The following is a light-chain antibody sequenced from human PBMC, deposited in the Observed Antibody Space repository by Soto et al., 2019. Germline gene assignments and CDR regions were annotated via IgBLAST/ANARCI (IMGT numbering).Light chain of an antibody. CDR3: QQFGSSPPWT. V-gene: IGKV3-20*01. CDR1: QSVSSNY. J-gene: IGKJ1*01. CDR2: GAT. Sequence: EIVLTQSPGTLSLSPGERATLSCRASQSVSSNYLVWYQQKPGQPPRLLIYGATSRATGIPDRFSGSGSGTDFTLTISRLEPEDFALYYCQQFGSSPPWTFGQGTKVEIK.